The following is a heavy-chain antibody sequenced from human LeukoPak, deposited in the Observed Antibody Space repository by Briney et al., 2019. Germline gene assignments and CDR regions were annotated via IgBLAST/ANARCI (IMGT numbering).Heavy chain of an antibody. J-gene: IGHJ4*02. Sequence: ASVKVSCKASGYIFSSFGINWMRQAPGQGLEWMGWISAYNGNTSYAQKLQGRVTMTTDTSTSTAYMDLRSLRSDDTAVYYCARGGYYGSGSFPDYWGQATLVTVSS. CDR1: GYIFSSFG. V-gene: IGHV1-18*01. CDR2: ISAYNGNT. D-gene: IGHD3-10*01. CDR3: ARGGYYGSGSFPDY.